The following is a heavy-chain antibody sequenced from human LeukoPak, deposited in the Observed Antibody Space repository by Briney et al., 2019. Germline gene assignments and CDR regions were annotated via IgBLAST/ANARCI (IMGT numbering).Heavy chain of an antibody. CDR3: ARDTGWYFDL. CDR2: ITGDGSST. CDR1: GFTFSGYW. D-gene: IGHD4-17*01. J-gene: IGHJ2*01. Sequence: GGSLRLSCAASGFTFSGYWMHWVRQVPGKGLVWVSRITGDGSSTTYADSVKGRFTISRDNAKNTVFLQMISLSAEDTAVYYCARDTGWYFDLWGRGTLVTVSS. V-gene: IGHV3-74*01.